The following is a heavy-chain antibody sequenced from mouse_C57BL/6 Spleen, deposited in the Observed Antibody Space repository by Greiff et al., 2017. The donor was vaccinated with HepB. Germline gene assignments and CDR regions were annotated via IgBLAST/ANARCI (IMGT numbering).Heavy chain of an antibody. CDR2: ISSGSSTI. D-gene: IGHD3-3*01. J-gene: IGHJ2*01. CDR3: SGLGDYFDY. Sequence: EVKLQESGGGLVKPGGSLKLSCAASGFTFSDYGMHWVRQAPEKGLEWVAYISSGSSTIYYAETVKGRFTISRDNAKNTLFLQMTSLRSEDTAMYYCSGLGDYFDYWGQGTTLTVSS. V-gene: IGHV5-17*01. CDR1: GFTFSDYG.